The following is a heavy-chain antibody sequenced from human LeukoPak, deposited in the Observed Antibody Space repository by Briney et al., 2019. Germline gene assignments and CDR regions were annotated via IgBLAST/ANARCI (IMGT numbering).Heavy chain of an antibody. Sequence: PGGSLRLSCAASGFTFSSYAMSWVRQAPGKGLEWVSAISGSGGSTYYADSVKGRFTISRDNSKNTLYLQMNSLRAEDTAVYYCAKDRGYSGYGHYYYGMDVWGQGTTVTVSS. V-gene: IGHV3-23*01. CDR2: ISGSGGST. J-gene: IGHJ6*02. CDR1: GFTFSSYA. D-gene: IGHD5-12*01. CDR3: AKDRGYSGYGHYYYGMDV.